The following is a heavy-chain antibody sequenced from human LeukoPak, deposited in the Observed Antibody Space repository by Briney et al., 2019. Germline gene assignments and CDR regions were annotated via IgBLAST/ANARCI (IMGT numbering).Heavy chain of an antibody. CDR3: ATELAGYSESYSPPDH. J-gene: IGHJ4*02. V-gene: IGHV1-24*01. D-gene: IGHD1-26*01. CDR2: FDPEDGET. CDR1: GHTLSELS. Sequence: ASVKVSCKVSGHTLSELSMHWVRQAPGKGLEWMGSFDPEDGETIYAQKFQGRVTMTEDTSTDTAYMELSSLRSEDTAVYYCATELAGYSESYSPPDHWGQGTLVTVSS.